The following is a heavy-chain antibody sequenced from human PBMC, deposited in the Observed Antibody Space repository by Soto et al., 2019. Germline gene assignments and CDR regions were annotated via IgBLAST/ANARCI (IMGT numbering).Heavy chain of an antibody. Sequence: QVQLVQSGAEVRQPASSVKVSCKTSGGTFSSYAISWVRQAPGQGLEWMGGIVPIVDTATHAQNFQGRVTITADESTSAAYMELSRLRSDDTAVYYCVRVVPIPGYPDYWGQGTLVTVSS. CDR1: GGTFSSYA. D-gene: IGHD5-12*01. J-gene: IGHJ4*02. CDR3: VRVVPIPGYPDY. V-gene: IGHV1-69*12. CDR2: IVPIVDTA.